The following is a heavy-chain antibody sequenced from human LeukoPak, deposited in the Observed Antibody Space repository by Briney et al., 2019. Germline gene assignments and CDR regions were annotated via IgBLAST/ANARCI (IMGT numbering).Heavy chain of an antibody. Sequence: PGGPLRLSCAVSGFSFSSYAMGWVRQAPGKGLEWVSIISDHNTWYADSVKGWFTISRDNSKNTLYLQMNSLRGEDTAVYYCAKGRDSYGYGDFDYWGQGTLVTVSS. CDR1: GFSFSSYA. CDR2: ISDHNT. J-gene: IGHJ4*02. D-gene: IGHD5-18*01. CDR3: AKGRDSYGYGDFDY. V-gene: IGHV3-23*01.